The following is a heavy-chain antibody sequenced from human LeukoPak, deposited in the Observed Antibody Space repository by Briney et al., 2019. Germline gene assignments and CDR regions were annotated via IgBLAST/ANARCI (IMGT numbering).Heavy chain of an antibody. D-gene: IGHD6-19*01. CDR1: GGSIRSYY. CDR2: IYTSGST. Sequence: PSETLSLTCTVSGGSIRSYYWSWIRQPAGKGLEWIGRIYTSGSTNYNPSLKSRVTMSVDMSKNQFSLKLSSVTAADTAVYYCARHLRPSFYVAGNPNFDYWGQGTLVTVSS. J-gene: IGHJ4*02. CDR3: ARHLRPSFYVAGNPNFDY. V-gene: IGHV4-4*07.